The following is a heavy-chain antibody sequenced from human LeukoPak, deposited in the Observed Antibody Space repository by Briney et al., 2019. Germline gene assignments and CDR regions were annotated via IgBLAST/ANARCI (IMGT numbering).Heavy chain of an antibody. CDR2: ISSDGSST. CDR3: VRESEYFDWLLDY. D-gene: IGHD3-9*01. CDR1: GFTFSRNW. Sequence: PGGSLRLSCAASGFTFSRNWMHWVRQAPGKGLVWVSRISSDGSSTTYADSVKGRFIISRDNAKNTLYLQMNSLRGEDTAVYYCVRESEYFDWLLDYWGQGTLVTVSS. J-gene: IGHJ4*02. V-gene: IGHV3-74*01.